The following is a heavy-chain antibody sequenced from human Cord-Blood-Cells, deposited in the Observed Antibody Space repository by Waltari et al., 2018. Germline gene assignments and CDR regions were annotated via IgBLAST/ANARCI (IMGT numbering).Heavy chain of an antibody. Sequence: QVQLVQSGAEVKKPGASVKVSCTASGSSFTGYYMHWVRQAPGQGLEWMGWINPNSGGTNYAQKFQGRVTMTRDTSISTAYMELSRLRSDDTAVYYCARAKDFWSGYYDYWGQGTLVTVSS. V-gene: IGHV1-2*02. CDR3: ARAKDFWSGYYDY. J-gene: IGHJ4*02. D-gene: IGHD3-3*01. CDR2: INPNSGGT. CDR1: GSSFTGYY.